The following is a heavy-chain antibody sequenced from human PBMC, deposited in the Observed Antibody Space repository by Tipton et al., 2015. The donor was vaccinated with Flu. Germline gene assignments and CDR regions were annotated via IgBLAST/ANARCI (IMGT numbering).Heavy chain of an antibody. D-gene: IGHD6-19*01. V-gene: IGHV1-2*02. CDR3: ARIRYGSGWY. Sequence: QSGAEVKKPGASVKVSCKASGYTFTSFGVSWVRQAPGQGLEWMGWIDPNSDGTKSAQRFQDRVTMTRDTSISTVYMELSGLRSDDTAVYYCARIRYGSGWYWGLGTLVTVS. J-gene: IGHJ4*02. CDR1: GYTFTSFG. CDR2: IDPNSDGT.